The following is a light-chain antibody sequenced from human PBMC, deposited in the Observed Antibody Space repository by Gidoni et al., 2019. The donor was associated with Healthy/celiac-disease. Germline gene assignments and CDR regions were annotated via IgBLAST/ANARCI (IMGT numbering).Light chain of an antibody. V-gene: IGKV1-33*01. CDR1: QDISNY. J-gene: IGKJ2*01. Sequence: DIQLTQSPSSLSASVGDRVTITCKASQDISNYLNWYQEKPGKAPKPLIYDASNLETGVPSRFSGSGSGTDFTFTISSLQPEDIATYYCQQYDNLPYTFXHXTKLEIK. CDR2: DAS. CDR3: QQYDNLPYT.